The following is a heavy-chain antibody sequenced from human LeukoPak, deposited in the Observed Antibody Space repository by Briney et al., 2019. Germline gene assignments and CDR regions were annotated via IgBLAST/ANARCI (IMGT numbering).Heavy chain of an antibody. J-gene: IGHJ4*02. V-gene: IGHV1-18*01. CDR1: GYTFTSYG. D-gene: IGHD6-13*01. CDR2: ISAYNGNT. Sequence: GASVKVSCKASGYTFTSYGISWVRQAPGQGLERMGWISAYNGNTNYAQKLQGRVTMTTDTSTSTAYMELRSLRSDDTAVYYCARDMGSLGSSWLDYWGQGTLVTVSS. CDR3: ARDMGSLGSSWLDY.